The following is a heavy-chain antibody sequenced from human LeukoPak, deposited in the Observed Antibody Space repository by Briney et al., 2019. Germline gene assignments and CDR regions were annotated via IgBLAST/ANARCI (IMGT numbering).Heavy chain of an antibody. CDR3: ARELADDFWSGYYLNYFDY. J-gene: IGHJ4*02. CDR1: GFTFSDYY. Sequence: KPGGSLRLSCAASGFTFSDYYMSWIRQAPGKGLEWVSYISSSGSTIYYADSVKGRFTISRDNAKNSLYLQMNSLRAEDTAVYYCARELADDFWSGYYLNYFDYWGQGTLSPSPQ. V-gene: IGHV3-11*04. CDR2: ISSSGSTI. D-gene: IGHD3-3*01.